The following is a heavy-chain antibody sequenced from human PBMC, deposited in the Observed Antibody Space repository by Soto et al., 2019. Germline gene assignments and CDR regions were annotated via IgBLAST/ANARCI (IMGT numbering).Heavy chain of an antibody. CDR3: AKDHLTTTVTTVGY. Sequence: QVQLVESGGGVVQPGRSLRLSCAASGFTFSNYGMHWVRQAPGKGLEWVAVISYHGSDKYYADSVKGRFTISRDNSKNTLYLQMDSLRAEDTAVCCCAKDHLTTTVTTVGYWGQGTLVTVSS. V-gene: IGHV3-30*18. CDR2: ISYHGSDK. J-gene: IGHJ4*02. D-gene: IGHD4-17*01. CDR1: GFTFSNYG.